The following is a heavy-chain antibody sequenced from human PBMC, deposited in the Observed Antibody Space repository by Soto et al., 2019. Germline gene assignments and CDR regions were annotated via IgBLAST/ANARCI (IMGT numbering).Heavy chain of an antibody. CDR3: ANVSVDTAMAVAY. J-gene: IGHJ4*02. Sequence: PSETLSLTCAVSGVSISTSSYYWGWVRQAPGKGLEWVSVISGSGGSTYYADSVKGRFTISRDNSKNTLYLQMNSLRAEDTAVYYCANVSVDTAMAVAYWGQGTLVPVSS. V-gene: IGHV3-23*01. CDR1: GVSISTSSYY. D-gene: IGHD5-18*01. CDR2: ISGSGGST.